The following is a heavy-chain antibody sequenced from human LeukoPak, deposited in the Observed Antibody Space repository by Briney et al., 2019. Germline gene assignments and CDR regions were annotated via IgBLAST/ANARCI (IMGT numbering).Heavy chain of an antibody. J-gene: IGHJ4*02. CDR1: GYIFTKYV. CDR2: IKAGNGDT. Sequence: ASVKVSCKASGYIFTKYVVHWVRQAPGQRPEWMGWIKAGNGDTKYSQNFQDRLTITRDTSASTVYMELSSLTSEDTALYYCARDDCGDTCYPGGYWGQGTLVAVSS. V-gene: IGHV1-3*01. D-gene: IGHD2-21*01. CDR3: ARDDCGDTCYPGGY.